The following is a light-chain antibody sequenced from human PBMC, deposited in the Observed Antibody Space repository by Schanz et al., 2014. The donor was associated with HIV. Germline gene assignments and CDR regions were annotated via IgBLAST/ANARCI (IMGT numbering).Light chain of an antibody. CDR2: GAS. CDR1: QSISSTY. V-gene: IGKV3-20*01. Sequence: EGVLTQSPGSLSFSPGERATLSCRASQSISSTYLAWYQQRPGQAPRLLIHGASRRATGIPDRFSGGVSGTDFTLTISRVEPEDYAVYYCQQYGSSPWTFGQGTRVDVK. J-gene: IGKJ1*01. CDR3: QQYGSSPWT.